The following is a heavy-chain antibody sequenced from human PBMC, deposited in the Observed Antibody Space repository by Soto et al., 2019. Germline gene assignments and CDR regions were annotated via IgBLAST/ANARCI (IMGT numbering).Heavy chain of an antibody. Sequence: QVQLVQSGAEVKKPGSSVKVSCKASGGTFSSYTISWVRQAPGQGLEWMGRIIPILGIANYAQKFQGRVTITEDKSTSTAYLGLSSLRSEDTDVYYCARVAHCGGYCYHNTFEYWGQGTLVTVSS. CDR3: ARVAHCGGYCYHNTFEY. D-gene: IGHD2-21*02. CDR1: GGTFSSYT. CDR2: IIPILGIA. J-gene: IGHJ4*02. V-gene: IGHV1-69*02.